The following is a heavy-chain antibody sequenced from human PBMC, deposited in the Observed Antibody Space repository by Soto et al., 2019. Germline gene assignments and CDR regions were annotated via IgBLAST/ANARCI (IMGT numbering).Heavy chain of an antibody. CDR1: GGTLSTYG. Sequence: QLQLVQSGAEVKEPGSSVKVSCQASGGTLSTYGVTWVRQAPGHGLEWMGVIIPVFGTTTYAQKFQGRVTITADESTNSAYLEVNSLRSEDTAVYFCARIGMALVTAGWFDPWGQGTLVTVSS. CDR3: ARIGMALVTAGWFDP. CDR2: IIPVFGTT. V-gene: IGHV1-69*01. D-gene: IGHD2-21*02. J-gene: IGHJ5*02.